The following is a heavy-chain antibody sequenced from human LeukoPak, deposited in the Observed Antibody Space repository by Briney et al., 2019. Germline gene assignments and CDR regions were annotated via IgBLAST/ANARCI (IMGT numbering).Heavy chain of an antibody. CDR3: ARDAGFGLELNWFDP. V-gene: IGHV6-1*01. CDR2: AYYNSNWYY. D-gene: IGHD1-7*01. Sequence: SQTLSLTCAISGDSVSTTSAGWNWIRQSPSRGLEWLGRAYYNSNWYYNYAVSVKGRITIHPDTSKNQFSLQLNSVTPEDTAVYYCARDAGFGLELNWFDPWGQGTLVTVSS. J-gene: IGHJ5*02. CDR1: GDSVSTTSAG.